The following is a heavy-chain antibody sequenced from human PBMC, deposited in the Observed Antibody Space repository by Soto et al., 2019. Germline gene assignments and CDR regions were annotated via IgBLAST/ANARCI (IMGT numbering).Heavy chain of an antibody. CDR3: ARAPMVLSRSYFDS. Sequence: SSTLSLSSTVSGGSISNFYWSWIRQPPGKGLEWIGYISYSGNTNYNPSLKSRVSISVDTSKNQLSLNLTSVTAADTAVYYCARAPMVLSRSYFDSWGQGTPVTVSS. CDR2: ISYSGNT. CDR1: GGSISNFY. J-gene: IGHJ4*02. V-gene: IGHV4-59*01. D-gene: IGHD2-8*01.